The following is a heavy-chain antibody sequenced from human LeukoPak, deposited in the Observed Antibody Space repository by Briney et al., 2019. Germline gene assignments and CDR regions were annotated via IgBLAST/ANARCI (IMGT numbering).Heavy chain of an antibody. CDR3: ARYGAPFDS. CDR2: IFYSGTT. D-gene: IGHD4-17*01. V-gene: IGHV4-31*03. Sequence: SQTLSLTCTVSGGSISSGGYYWSWIRQHPGKGLEFIGYIFYSGTTYYNPSLKSRVSISLDTSLNQFSLKVISVTAADTAVYYCARYGAPFDSWGQGTLVAVSS. J-gene: IGHJ4*02. CDR1: GGSISSGGYY.